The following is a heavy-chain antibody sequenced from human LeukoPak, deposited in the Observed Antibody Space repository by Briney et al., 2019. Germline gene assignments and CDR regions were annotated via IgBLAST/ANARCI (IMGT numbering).Heavy chain of an antibody. J-gene: IGHJ5*02. CDR3: ARDFPLTGTTRYNWFDP. Sequence: PGGSLRLSCAASGFTFSDYYVSWIRQAPGKGLEWVSYISSSGSTIYYADSVKGRFTISRDNAKNSLYLQMNSLRAEDTAVYYCARDFPLTGTTRYNWFDPWGQGTLVTVSS. CDR1: GFTFSDYY. CDR2: ISSSGSTI. D-gene: IGHD1-1*01. V-gene: IGHV3-11*01.